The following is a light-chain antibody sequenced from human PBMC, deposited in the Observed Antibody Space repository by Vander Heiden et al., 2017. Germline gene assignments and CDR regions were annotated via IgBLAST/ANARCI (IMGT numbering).Light chain of an antibody. CDR2: ENN. CDR1: SPTIGNNS. V-gene: IGLV1-51*02. J-gene: IGLJ1*01. CDR3: GTWDSSLRVYV. Sequence: QSVLTQAPSVSAAPGPEGTVSCSCSSPTIGNNSVSCYQQLPGTAPKLLIYENNKRPSGIPDRFSGSKSGTSATLGISGLPTGDEADYYCGTWDSSLRVYVFGSGTKVTVL.